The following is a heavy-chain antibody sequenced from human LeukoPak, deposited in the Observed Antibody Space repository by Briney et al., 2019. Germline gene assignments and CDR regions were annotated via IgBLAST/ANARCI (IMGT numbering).Heavy chain of an antibody. J-gene: IGHJ5*02. CDR2: ISGSGGST. D-gene: IGHD6-6*01. CDR1: GFTFSSYA. CDR3: AKAVPTIAARLCWFDP. Sequence: GGSLRLSCAASGFTFSSYAMSWVRQAPGKGLEWVSAISGSGGSTYYADSVKGRFTISRDNSKNTLYQQMNSLRAEDTAVYYCAKAVPTIAARLCWFDPWGQGTLVTVSS. V-gene: IGHV3-23*01.